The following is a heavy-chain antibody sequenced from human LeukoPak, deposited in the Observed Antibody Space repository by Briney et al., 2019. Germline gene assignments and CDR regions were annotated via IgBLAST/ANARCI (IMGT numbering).Heavy chain of an antibody. Sequence: GGSLRLSXAASGFTFSGSAMHWVRQASGKGLEWVGRIRSKANSYATAYAASVKGRFTISRDDSKNTAYLQMNSLKTEDTAVYYCTRRSDGGSGSYYNNYWGQRTLVTVSS. CDR3: TRRSDGGSGSYYNNY. CDR1: GFTFSGSA. CDR2: IRSKANSYAT. D-gene: IGHD3-10*01. J-gene: IGHJ4*02. V-gene: IGHV3-73*01.